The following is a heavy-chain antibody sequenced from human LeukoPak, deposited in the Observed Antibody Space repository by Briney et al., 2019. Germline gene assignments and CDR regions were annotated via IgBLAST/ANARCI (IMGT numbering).Heavy chain of an antibody. J-gene: IGHJ5*02. CDR1: GYTFTGYY. V-gene: IGHV1-2*02. Sequence: ASVTVSCKASGYTFTGYYMHWVRRAPGQGLEWMGWINPNSGGTNYAQKFQGRVTMTRDTSISTAYMELSRLRSDDTAVYYCARVGSVLRYFDWLRGWFDPWGQGTLVTVSS. D-gene: IGHD3-9*01. CDR3: ARVGSVLRYFDWLRGWFDP. CDR2: INPNSGGT.